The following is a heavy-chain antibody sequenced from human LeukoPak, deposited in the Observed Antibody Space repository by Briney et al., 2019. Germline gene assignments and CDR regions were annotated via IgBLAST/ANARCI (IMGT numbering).Heavy chain of an antibody. D-gene: IGHD3-10*01. CDR2: IYPADSDT. CDR1: GFIFTNYW. V-gene: IGHV5-51*01. Sequence: GESLKISCKGSGFIFTNYWIGWVRQMPGKGLESMGLIYPADSDTTYSPSFQGQVTISADRSISTVYLQWSSLKASDTAMYYCARQSRDGSKNRGYYFDYWGQGTLVTVSS. J-gene: IGHJ4*02. CDR3: ARQSRDGSKNRGYYFDY.